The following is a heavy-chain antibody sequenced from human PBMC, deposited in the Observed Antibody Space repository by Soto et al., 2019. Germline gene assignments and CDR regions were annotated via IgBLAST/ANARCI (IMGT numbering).Heavy chain of an antibody. Sequence: EVQLVESGGVVVQPGGSLRLSCAASGFTFDDYTMHWVRQAPGKGLEWVSLISWDGGSTYYADSVKGRFTISRDNSKNSLYLQMNSLRTEDTDLYYCAKGTRERQCLADYWGQGTLVTVSS. J-gene: IGHJ4*02. CDR2: ISWDGGST. D-gene: IGHD6-19*01. CDR3: AKGTRERQCLADY. V-gene: IGHV3-43*01. CDR1: GFTFDDYT.